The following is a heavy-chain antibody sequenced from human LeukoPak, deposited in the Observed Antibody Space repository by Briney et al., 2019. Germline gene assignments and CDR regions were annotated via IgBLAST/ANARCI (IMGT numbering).Heavy chain of an antibody. V-gene: IGHV4-30-4*01. D-gene: IGHD2/OR15-2a*01. J-gene: IGHJ3*02. Sequence: SETLSLTCTVSGGSISSGDYYWSWIRQPPGKGLEWIGYIYYSGSTYYNPSLKSRVTISVDTSKNQFSLKLSSVTAADTAVYYCARVPTLYFAFEIWGQGTMVTVSS. CDR2: IYYSGST. CDR1: GGSISSGDYY. CDR3: ARVPTLYFAFEI.